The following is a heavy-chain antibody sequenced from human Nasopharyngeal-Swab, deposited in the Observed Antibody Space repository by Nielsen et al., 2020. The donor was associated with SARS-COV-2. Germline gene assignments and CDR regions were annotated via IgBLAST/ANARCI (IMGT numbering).Heavy chain of an antibody. CDR3: ATVSSSGYGARSYYYMDV. CDR1: GYTFTSYG. CDR2: ISAYNGNT. Sequence: ASVKVSCKASGYTFTSYGISWVRQAPGQGLEWMGWISAYNGNTNYAQKLQGRVTMTTDTSTSTAYMELSSLRSEDTAVYYCATVSSSGYGARSYYYMDVWGKGTTVTASS. D-gene: IGHD3-22*01. V-gene: IGHV1-18*04. J-gene: IGHJ6*03.